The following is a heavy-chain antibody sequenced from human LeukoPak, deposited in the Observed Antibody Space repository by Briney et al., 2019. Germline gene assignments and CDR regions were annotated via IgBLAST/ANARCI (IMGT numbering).Heavy chain of an antibody. CDR1: GFTFSSYA. CDR3: ARNNGMDV. Sequence: GGSLRLSCAASGFTFSSYAMHWVRQAPGKGLEWVAVISYDGSNKYYADSVKGRFTISKDNAKNSLYLQMNSLRAEDTALYHCARNNGMDVWGQGTTVIVSS. J-gene: IGHJ6*02. V-gene: IGHV3-30-3*01. CDR2: ISYDGSNK.